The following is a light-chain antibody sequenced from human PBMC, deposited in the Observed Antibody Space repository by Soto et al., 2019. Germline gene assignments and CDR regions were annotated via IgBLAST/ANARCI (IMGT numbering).Light chain of an antibody. V-gene: IGKV2-24*01. J-gene: IGKJ2*01. Sequence: DVVMTQTPLSSPVTLGQPASISCRPSQSLVHSDGNTYLSWLHQRPGQPPRLLIYKVSHRLSGVPDRFSGSGAGTHFTLKISRVEAEDVGVYYCMQATQFPHYTFGQGTKVDIK. CDR3: MQATQFPHYT. CDR1: QSLVHSDGNTY. CDR2: KVS.